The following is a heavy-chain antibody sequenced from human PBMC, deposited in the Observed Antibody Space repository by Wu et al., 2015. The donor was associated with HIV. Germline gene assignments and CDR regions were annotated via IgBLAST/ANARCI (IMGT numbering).Heavy chain of an antibody. J-gene: IGHJ4*02. Sequence: QVQLVQSGVGVKKPGASVKISCKGSGYTFTGYYIHWVRQAPGQGLEWMGWINPNSGDTNYAQNFQGRVTMTRDTSINTAYMEVSRLRSDDTAVYYCARVARPGDTVATIDYWGQGTLVTVSS. D-gene: IGHD5-12*01. CDR3: ARVARPGDTVATIDY. CDR1: GYTFTGYY. CDR2: INPNSGDT. V-gene: IGHV1-2*02.